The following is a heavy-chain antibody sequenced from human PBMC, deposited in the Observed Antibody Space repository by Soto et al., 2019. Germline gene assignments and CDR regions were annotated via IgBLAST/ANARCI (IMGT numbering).Heavy chain of an antibody. J-gene: IGHJ4*02. CDR2: IKSKTDGGTT. Sequence: EVQLVESGGGLVKPGGSLRLSCAASGFTFSNAWMNWVRQAPGKGLEWVGRIKSKTDGGTTDYAAPVKGRFTISRDDSKNTLDLQMNSLKTEATAVYYCTTGFDFWSGYYKGFDYWGQGTLVTVSS. CDR1: GFTFSNAW. V-gene: IGHV3-15*07. CDR3: TTGFDFWSGYYKGFDY. D-gene: IGHD3-3*01.